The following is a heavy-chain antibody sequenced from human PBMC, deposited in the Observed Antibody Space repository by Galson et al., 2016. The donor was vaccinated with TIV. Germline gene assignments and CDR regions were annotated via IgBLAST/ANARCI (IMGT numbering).Heavy chain of an antibody. J-gene: IGHJ2*01. CDR3: ARRYFDR. CDR1: GFTFSDYW. Sequence: SLRLSCAASGFTFSDYWMHWVRQTPGKGLEWVANIKQDGSEKYYVDSVKGRFTISRDNAKSSLFLQMNSLRAEDTAVYYCARRYFDRWGRGTLVTVSS. CDR2: IKQDGSEK. V-gene: IGHV3-7*01.